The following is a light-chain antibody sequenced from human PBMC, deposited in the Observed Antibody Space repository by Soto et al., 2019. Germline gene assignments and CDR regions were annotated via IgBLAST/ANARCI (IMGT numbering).Light chain of an antibody. CDR2: KAS. CDR1: QTISSW. V-gene: IGKV1-5*03. Sequence: IHRTQAPSTLSVSLGDIVTITCRASQTISSWFAWYQQKPGKAPKLLIYKASTLKSGVPSRFSGSGSGTEFTLTISSLQPDDFATYYCQHYNSYSEAFGQGTKVDNK. CDR3: QHYNSYSEA. J-gene: IGKJ1*01.